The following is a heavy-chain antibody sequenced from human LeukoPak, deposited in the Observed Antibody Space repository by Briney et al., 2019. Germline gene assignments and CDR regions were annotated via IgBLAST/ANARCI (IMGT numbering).Heavy chain of an antibody. Sequence: GGSLRPSCAASGFTVSSNYMSWVRQAPGKGLEWVSVIYSDGSTYYADSVKGRFTISRDNSKNTLYLQMNSLRAEDTAVYYCAREVGYSSSGDWFDPWGQGTLVTVSS. J-gene: IGHJ5*02. CDR3: AREVGYSSSGDWFDP. V-gene: IGHV3-53*01. CDR2: IYSDGST. CDR1: GFTVSSNY. D-gene: IGHD6-6*01.